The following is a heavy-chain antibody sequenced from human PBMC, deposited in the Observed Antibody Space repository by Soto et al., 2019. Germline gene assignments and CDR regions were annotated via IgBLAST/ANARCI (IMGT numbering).Heavy chain of an antibody. V-gene: IGHV3-53*01. CDR1: GFTVSSNY. Sequence: GGSLRLSCAASGFTVSSNYMSWVRQAPGKGLEWVSGISSGGSSTYYADSVRGRFTISRDNSKNTLYLQMNSLRAGDSAMYYCVRLYRFNWYFDVWGRGTLVTVSS. CDR2: ISSGGSST. D-gene: IGHD3-16*02. CDR3: VRLYRFNWYFDV. J-gene: IGHJ2*01.